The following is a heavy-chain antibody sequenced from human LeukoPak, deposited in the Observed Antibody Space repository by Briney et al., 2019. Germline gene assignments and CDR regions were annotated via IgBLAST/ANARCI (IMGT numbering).Heavy chain of an antibody. CDR1: GFTFSSYG. J-gene: IGHJ4*02. D-gene: IGHD3-16*02. Sequence: GGSLRLPCAASGFTFSSYGMSWVRQAPGKGLEWVSAISGSGGSTYYADSVKGRFTISRDNSKNTLYLQMNSLRAEDTAVYYCAKGGYYDYVWGSYRSPIGNFDYWGQGTLVTVSS. CDR2: ISGSGGST. V-gene: IGHV3-23*01. CDR3: AKGGYYDYVWGSYRSPIGNFDY.